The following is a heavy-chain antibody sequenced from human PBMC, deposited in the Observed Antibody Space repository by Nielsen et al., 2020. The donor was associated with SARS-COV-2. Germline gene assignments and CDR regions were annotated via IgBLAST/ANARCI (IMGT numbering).Heavy chain of an antibody. CDR2: IYYSGST. Sequence: WIRQPPGKGLEWIGYIYYSGSTNYNPSLKSRVTISVDTSKNQFSLKLSSVTAADTAVYYCARVQTVGKKYSSGWLGTRGAFDIWGQGTMVTVSS. D-gene: IGHD6-19*01. CDR3: ARVQTVGKKYSSGWLGTRGAFDI. V-gene: IGHV4-59*12. J-gene: IGHJ3*02.